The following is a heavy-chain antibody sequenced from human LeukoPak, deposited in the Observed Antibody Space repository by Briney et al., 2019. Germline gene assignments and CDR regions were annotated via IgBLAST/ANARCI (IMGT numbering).Heavy chain of an antibody. V-gene: IGHV1-2*02. CDR1: GYTFTGYY. CDR3: ARVPYYDILTGYRDAFDI. Sequence: ASVKVSCKASGYTFTGYYMRWVRQAPGQGLEWMGWINPNSGGTNYAQKFQGRVTMTRDTSISTAYMELSRLRSDDTAVYYCARVPYYDILTGYRDAFDIWGQGTMVTVSS. CDR2: INPNSGGT. J-gene: IGHJ3*02. D-gene: IGHD3-9*01.